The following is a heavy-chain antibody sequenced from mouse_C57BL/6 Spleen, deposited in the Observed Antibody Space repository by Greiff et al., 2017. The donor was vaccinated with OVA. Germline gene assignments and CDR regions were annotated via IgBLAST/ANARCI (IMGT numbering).Heavy chain of an antibody. CDR2: IDPSDSET. CDR1: GYTFTSYW. Sequence: QVHVKQPGAELVRPGSSVKLSCKASGYTFTSYWMHWVKQRPIQGLEWIGNIDPSDSETHYNQKFKDKATLTVDKSSSTAYMQLSSLTSEDSAVYYCARDYGRGFAYWGQGTLVTVSA. D-gene: IGHD1-1*01. J-gene: IGHJ3*01. CDR3: ARDYGRGFAY. V-gene: IGHV1-52*01.